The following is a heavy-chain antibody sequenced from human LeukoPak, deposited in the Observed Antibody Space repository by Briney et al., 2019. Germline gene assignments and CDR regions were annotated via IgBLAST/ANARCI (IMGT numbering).Heavy chain of an antibody. J-gene: IGHJ4*02. V-gene: IGHV3-15*01. CDR2: IKSKTDGGTT. CDR3: TTEDTPYGPIDY. Sequence: PGGSLRLSCVASGFTFNDSGMSWVRQAPGKGLEWVGRIKSKTDGGTTDYAAPVKGRFTISRDDSKNTLYLQMNSLKTEDTAVYYCTTEDTPYGPIDYWGQGTLVTVSS. D-gene: IGHD4-17*01. CDR1: GFTFNDSG.